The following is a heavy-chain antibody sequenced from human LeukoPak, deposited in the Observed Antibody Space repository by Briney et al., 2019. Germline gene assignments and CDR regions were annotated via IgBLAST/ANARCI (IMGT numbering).Heavy chain of an antibody. Sequence: GGSLRLSCAASGFTFSSYSMNWVRQAPGKGLEWVSYISSSSSTIYYADSVKGRFTISRDNAKNSLYLQMNSLRSEDTAVYYCARVWFLEWLTMGLSWFDPWGQGTLVTVSS. V-gene: IGHV3-48*01. D-gene: IGHD3-3*01. J-gene: IGHJ5*02. CDR2: ISSSSSTI. CDR1: GFTFSSYS. CDR3: ARVWFLEWLTMGLSWFDP.